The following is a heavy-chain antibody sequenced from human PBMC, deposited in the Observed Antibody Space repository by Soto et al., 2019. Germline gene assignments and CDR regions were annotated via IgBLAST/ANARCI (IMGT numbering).Heavy chain of an antibody. D-gene: IGHD1-20*01. CDR1: GFTFSSYA. J-gene: IGHJ3*02. V-gene: IGHV3-23*01. CDR3: AKDQRWYNWNDVGAFDI. CDR2: ISGSGGST. Sequence: GGSLRLSCAASGFTFSSYAMSWVRQAPGKGLEWVSAISGSGGSTYYADSVKGRFTISRDNSKNTLYLQMNSLRAEDTAVYYCAKDQRWYNWNDVGAFDIWGQGTMVTVSS.